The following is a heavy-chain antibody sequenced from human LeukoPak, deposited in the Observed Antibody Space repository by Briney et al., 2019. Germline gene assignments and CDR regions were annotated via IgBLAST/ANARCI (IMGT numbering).Heavy chain of an antibody. D-gene: IGHD6-13*01. CDR2: IYTSGST. CDR3: AGGIAAAGMVYYFDY. CDR1: GGSISSYY. Sequence: PSETLSLTCTVSGGSISSYYWSWIRQPAGKGLEWIGRIYTSGSTNYNPSLKSRVTMSVDTSKNQFSLKLSSVTAADTAVYYCAGGIAAAGMVYYFDYWGQGTLVTVSS. J-gene: IGHJ4*02. V-gene: IGHV4-4*07.